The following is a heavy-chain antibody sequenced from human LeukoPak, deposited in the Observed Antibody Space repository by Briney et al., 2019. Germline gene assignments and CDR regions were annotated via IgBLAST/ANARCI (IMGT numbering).Heavy chain of an antibody. CDR1: GFTFSSYA. V-gene: IGHV3-23*01. J-gene: IGHJ4*02. D-gene: IGHD3-22*01. CDR3: AKRRHDSSGYYRY. CDR2: ISGSGGST. Sequence: PGGSLRLSCAASGFTFSSYAMSWVRQAPGKGLEWVSAISGSGGSTYYADSVKGRFTISRDNSKNTLYPQMNSLRAEDTAVYYCAKRRHDSSGYYRYWGQGTLVTVSS.